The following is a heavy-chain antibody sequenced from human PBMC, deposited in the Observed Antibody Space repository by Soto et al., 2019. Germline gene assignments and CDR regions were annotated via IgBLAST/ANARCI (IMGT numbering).Heavy chain of an antibody. CDR3: ASREGDYYYGMDV. V-gene: IGHV4-30-2*01. Sequence: NPSETLSLTCTVSGGSISSYSWSWIRQPPGKGLEWIGYIYHSGSTYYNPSLKSRVTISVDRSKNQFSLKLSSVTAADTAVYYCASREGDYYYGMDVWGQGTTVTVSS. J-gene: IGHJ6*02. CDR2: IYHSGST. CDR1: GGSISSYS.